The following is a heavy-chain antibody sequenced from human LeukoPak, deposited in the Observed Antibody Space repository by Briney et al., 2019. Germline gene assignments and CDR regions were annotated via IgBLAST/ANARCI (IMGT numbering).Heavy chain of an antibody. CDR3: ARLTRRSGNYFDY. Sequence: SETLSLTCAVSGDSVSSSNYYWSWIRQPPGKGLEWIGYIYYGGNTNYNPSLQSRVPISVDTSKSQFSLKLSSVTAAATAVYYCARLTRRSGNYFDYWGQGTLVTVSS. D-gene: IGHD1-1*01. CDR2: IYYGGNT. CDR1: GDSVSSSNYY. V-gene: IGHV4-61*01. J-gene: IGHJ4*02.